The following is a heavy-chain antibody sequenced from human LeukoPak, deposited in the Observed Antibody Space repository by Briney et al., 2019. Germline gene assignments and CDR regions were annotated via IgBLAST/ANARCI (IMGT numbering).Heavy chain of an antibody. J-gene: IGHJ4*02. CDR1: GFTFRSYE. Sequence: GGSLRLSCAVSGFTFRSYEMNWVRQAPGKGLEWVSIINSGGSTYYADSVKGRFTISRDNSKNTVYLQMNSLRAEDTAVYYCARGGYDTSGYARYYFDYWGQGTLVTVS. D-gene: IGHD3-22*01. V-gene: IGHV3-66*01. CDR2: INSGGST. CDR3: ARGGYDTSGYARYYFDY.